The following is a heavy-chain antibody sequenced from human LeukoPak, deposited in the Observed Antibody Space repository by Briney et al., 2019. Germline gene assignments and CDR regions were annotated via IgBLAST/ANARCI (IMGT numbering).Heavy chain of an antibody. V-gene: IGHV1-18*01. J-gene: IGHJ6*02. CDR1: GYTFTSYG. Sequence: ASVKVSCKASGYTFTSYGISWVRQAPGQGLEWMGWISAYNGNTNYAQKLQGRVTMTTDTSTSTAYMELRSLRSEDTAVYYCARPLLRATINSLTVYLWPYGMDVWGQGTTVTVSS. CDR3: ARPLLRATINSLTVYLWPYGMDV. D-gene: IGHD5-24*01. CDR2: ISAYNGNT.